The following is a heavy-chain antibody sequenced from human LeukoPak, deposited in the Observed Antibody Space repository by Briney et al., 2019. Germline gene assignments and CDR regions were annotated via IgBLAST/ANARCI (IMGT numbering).Heavy chain of an antibody. CDR1: GYTFTSYD. V-gene: IGHV1-8*01. Sequence: GASVKVSCKASGYTFTSYDINWVRQAPGQGLEWMGWMNPNSGKTGYAQKFRGRVTMTRNTSISTAYMELSSLRSEDTAVYYCARVGSMVRGVIGDYNWFDPWGQGTLVTASS. CDR3: ARVGSMVRGVIGDYNWFDP. CDR2: MNPNSGKT. J-gene: IGHJ5*02. D-gene: IGHD3-10*01.